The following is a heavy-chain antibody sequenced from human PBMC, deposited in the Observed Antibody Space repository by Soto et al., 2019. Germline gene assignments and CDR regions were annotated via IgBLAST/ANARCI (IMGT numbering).Heavy chain of an antibody. CDR1: GVNFSSYA. J-gene: IGHJ5*02. CDR3: AVVRHKTSGSNTWFDP. CDR2: ISDTGGGT. V-gene: IGHV3-23*01. Sequence: GSLSVSCAASGVNFSSYAMYWVRQAPGKGLEWVSTISDTGGGTFYAGSVKGRFTISRDNSKNTLYLQMHSLRADDSAIYFCAVVRHKTSGSNTWFDPWGRGTLFTAPQ. D-gene: IGHD3-22*01.